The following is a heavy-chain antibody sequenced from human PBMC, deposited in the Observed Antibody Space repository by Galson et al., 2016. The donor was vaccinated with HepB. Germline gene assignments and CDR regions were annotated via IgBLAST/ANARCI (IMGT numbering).Heavy chain of an antibody. V-gene: IGHV3-69-1*01. CDR2: IYSDSDV. D-gene: IGHD1-26*01. Sequence: SLRLSCAASGFRFSVFNMNWVRQAPGKGLEWVACIYSDSDVKYVESVKGRFTISRDNAKNSLFLQMNSLRLEDTATYYCVRDVLGDYWGQGVQVTVSS. CDR1: GFRFSVFN. CDR3: VRDVLGDY. J-gene: IGHJ4*02.